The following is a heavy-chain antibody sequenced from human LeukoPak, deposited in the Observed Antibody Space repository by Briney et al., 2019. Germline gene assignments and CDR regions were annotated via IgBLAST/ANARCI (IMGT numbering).Heavy chain of an antibody. CDR2: INMYTGNP. J-gene: IGHJ4*02. V-gene: IGHV7-4-1*02. D-gene: IGHD3-3*01. CDR1: GYTFTQFA. CDR3: ARDAPDGGVSKFDY. Sequence: GASVKVSCKTSGYTFTQFAINWMRQAPGQGLEWMGWINMYTGNPTYAQCFTGRFVFSLDTSVSTAYLQISSLKAEDTAVYYCARDAPDGGVSKFDYWGQGTLVTVSS.